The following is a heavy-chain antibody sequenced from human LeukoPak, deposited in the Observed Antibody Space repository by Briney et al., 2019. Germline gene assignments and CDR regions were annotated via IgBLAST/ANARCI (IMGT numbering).Heavy chain of an antibody. CDR1: GFTVSSSF. CDR2: IKSRTDGGTT. V-gene: IGHV3-15*01. J-gene: IGHJ4*02. D-gene: IGHD3-10*01. Sequence: GGSLRLSCVASGFTVSSSFMTWVRQSPGKGLEWVGRIKSRTDGGTTDYAAPVKGKFTISRDDSKNTLYLQMNSLNTEDTAVYYCTTPYYYGSGTITPIYYFDYWGQGTLVTVSS. CDR3: TTPYYYGSGTITPIYYFDY.